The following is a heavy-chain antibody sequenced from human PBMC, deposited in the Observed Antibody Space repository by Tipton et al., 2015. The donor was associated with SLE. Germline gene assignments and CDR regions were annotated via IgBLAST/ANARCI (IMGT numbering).Heavy chain of an antibody. V-gene: IGHV3-9*01. CDR1: GFTFDDYA. Sequence: SLRLSCAASGFTFDDYAMHWVRQAPGKGLEWVSGISWNSGGIAYADSVKGRFTISRDNAKNSLYLQMNSLTTEDTALYHCAKSLIGGSHYDAFDIWGQGTMVIVSS. D-gene: IGHD3-10*01. CDR3: AKSLIGGSHYDAFDI. J-gene: IGHJ3*02. CDR2: ISWNSGGI.